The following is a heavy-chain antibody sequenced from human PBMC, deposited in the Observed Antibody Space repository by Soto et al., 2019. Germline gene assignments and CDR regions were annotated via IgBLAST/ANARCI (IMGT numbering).Heavy chain of an antibody. J-gene: IGHJ4*02. CDR3: AKVPVGATGRFDY. CDR2: ISGSGGST. V-gene: IGHV3-23*01. D-gene: IGHD1-26*01. CDR1: GFTFSNYA. Sequence: EVQLLESGGGLVQPGGSLRLSCAGSGFTFSNYAMSWVRQAPGKGLAWVSAISGSGGSTYYADSVKGRFTISRDNSKNTLYLQMNSLRAEDTALYYGAKVPVGATGRFDYGGQGTLVTVSS.